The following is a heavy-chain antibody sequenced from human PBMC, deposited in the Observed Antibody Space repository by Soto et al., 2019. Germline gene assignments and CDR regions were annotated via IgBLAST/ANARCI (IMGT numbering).Heavy chain of an antibody. V-gene: IGHV4-30-4*01. J-gene: IGHJ5*02. CDR1: GGSISSGDYY. D-gene: IGHD3-9*01. Sequence: QVQLQESGPGLVKPSQTLSLTCTVSGGSISSGDYYWSWIRQPPGKGLEWIGYIYYSGSTYYNPSLKSRVTISVDTSKNQFPLKLSSVTAADTAVYYCASILRYFEPGDNWFDPWGQGTLVTVSS. CDR3: ASILRYFEPGDNWFDP. CDR2: IYYSGST.